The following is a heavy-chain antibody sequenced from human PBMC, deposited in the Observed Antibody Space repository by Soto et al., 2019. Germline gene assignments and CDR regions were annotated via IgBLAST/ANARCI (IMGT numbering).Heavy chain of an antibody. Sequence: QVQLVQSGAEVKKPGSSVKVSCKASGGTFSSYAISWVRQAPGQGLEWMGGLIPIFGTANYAQKFQGRVTITADESTSTAYMERSSRRSEDTAVYYCARDRSSSWYPTYNWFDSWGQGTLVTVSS. CDR1: GGTFSSYA. CDR3: ARDRSSSWYPTYNWFDS. V-gene: IGHV1-69*12. CDR2: LIPIFGTA. D-gene: IGHD6-13*01. J-gene: IGHJ5*01.